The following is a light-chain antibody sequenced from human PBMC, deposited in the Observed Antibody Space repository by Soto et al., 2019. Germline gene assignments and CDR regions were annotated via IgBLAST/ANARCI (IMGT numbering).Light chain of an antibody. J-gene: IGKJ4*01. CDR1: QGISNW. CDR3: QQANSFPLT. CDR2: AAT. V-gene: IGKV1-12*01. Sequence: DLQMTQSPPSVSASVGVSVTITCRGSQGISNWLAWYQQKPGKAPKLLIYAATNLQSGVPSRFSGNGSDTDFTLTSSSLQPEDFATYSCQQANSFPLTFGGGTDVQIK.